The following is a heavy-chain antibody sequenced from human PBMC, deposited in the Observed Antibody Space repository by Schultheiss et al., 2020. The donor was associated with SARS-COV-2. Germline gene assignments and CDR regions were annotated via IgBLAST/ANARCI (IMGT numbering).Heavy chain of an antibody. CDR3: ARAVTTVTPFDY. V-gene: IGHV4-34*01. D-gene: IGHD4-17*01. Sequence: SETLSLTCAVYGGSFSGYYWSWIRQPPGKGLEWIGEINHSGSTNYNPSLKSRVTISEDTSKNQFSLKLSSVTAADTAVYYCARAVTTVTPFDYWGQGTLVTVSS. CDR1: GGSFSGYY. CDR2: INHSGST. J-gene: IGHJ4*02.